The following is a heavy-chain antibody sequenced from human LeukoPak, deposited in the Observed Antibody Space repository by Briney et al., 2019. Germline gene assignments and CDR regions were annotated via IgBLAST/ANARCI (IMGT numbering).Heavy chain of an antibody. CDR1: GYIFTSYY. D-gene: IGHD3-9*01. CDR2: INPSGGST. J-gene: IGHJ4*02. CDR3: ARAYDMFDY. Sequence: GASVKVSCKASGYIFTSYYMHWVRQAPGQGLEWMGIINPSGGSTSYAQKFQGRIAMTRDTSTSTVYMVLSSLRSEDTAVYYCARAYDMFDYWGQGTLVTVSS. V-gene: IGHV1-46*01.